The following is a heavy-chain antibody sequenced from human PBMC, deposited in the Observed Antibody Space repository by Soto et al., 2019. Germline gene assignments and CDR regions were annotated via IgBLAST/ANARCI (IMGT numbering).Heavy chain of an antibody. CDR1: GFTFSSYG. Sequence: PGGSLRLSCAASGFTFSSYGMHWVRQAPGKGLEWVSAISGSGGSTYYADSVKGRFTISRDNSKNPLYLQLNSLRAEDTAVYYCAKYYDFWRGSTLDAFDIWGQGTMVT. D-gene: IGHD3-3*01. CDR3: AKYYDFWRGSTLDAFDI. J-gene: IGHJ3*02. V-gene: IGHV3-23*01. CDR2: ISGSGGST.